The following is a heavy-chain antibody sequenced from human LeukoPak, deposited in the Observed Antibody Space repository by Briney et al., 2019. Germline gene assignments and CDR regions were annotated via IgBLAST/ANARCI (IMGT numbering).Heavy chain of an antibody. D-gene: IGHD3-10*01. CDR2: ILYDGSNK. V-gene: IGHV3-30*02. CDR3: AKDEGRSDRSGPGSYPPY. J-gene: IGHJ4*02. CDR1: GFTFRSYC. Sequence: GGSLRLSCAASGFTFRSYCMHWVRQAPGKGLERVAFILYDGSNKYYADSVKGRFTISRDNSKNTLYLPMNSLRVEDTAVYYCAKDEGRSDRSGPGSYPPYWGQGTLVTVSS.